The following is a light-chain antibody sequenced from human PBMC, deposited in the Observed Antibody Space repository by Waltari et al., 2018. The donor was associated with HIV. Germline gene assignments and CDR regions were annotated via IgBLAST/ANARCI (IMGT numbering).Light chain of an antibody. CDR3: SAWDDSLNGVWV. CDR1: DFNIGANT. Sequence: QSVLTQPPSASGTSGQRVTISCSGSDFNIGANTVNWYQQVPGMAPKLLIYSDHQRPSGVPDRFSGSKSGTSVSLAISGLQSEDEANYYCSAWDDSLNGVWVFGGGTKVTVL. CDR2: SDH. V-gene: IGLV1-44*01. J-gene: IGLJ2*01.